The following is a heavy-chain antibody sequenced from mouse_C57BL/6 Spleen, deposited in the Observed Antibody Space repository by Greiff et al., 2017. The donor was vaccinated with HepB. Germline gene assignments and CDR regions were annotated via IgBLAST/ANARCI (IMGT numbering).Heavy chain of an antibody. CDR3: ARNGYYVYYAMDY. D-gene: IGHD2-3*01. J-gene: IGHJ4*01. Sequence: VQLQQPGAELVKPGASVKMSCKASGYTFTSYWITWVKQRPGQGLEWIGDIYPGSGSTNYNEKFKSKATLTVDTSSSTAYMQLSSLTSEDSAVYNCARNGYYVYYAMDYWGQGTSVTVSS. CDR2: IYPGSGST. CDR1: GYTFTSYW. V-gene: IGHV1-55*01.